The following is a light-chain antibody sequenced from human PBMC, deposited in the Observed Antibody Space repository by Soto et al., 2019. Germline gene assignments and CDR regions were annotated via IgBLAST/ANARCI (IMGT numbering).Light chain of an antibody. Sequence: QSVLTQPASVSGSPGQSITISCTGTSSDVGGYNSVSWYRQDPGKAPKLIIYDVTYRPSGVSNRFSGSKSGNTASLTISGLQSEDEADYHCSSFTRSITYVFGTGTK. CDR2: DVT. CDR3: SSFTRSITYV. CDR1: SSDVGGYNS. J-gene: IGLJ1*01. V-gene: IGLV2-14*01.